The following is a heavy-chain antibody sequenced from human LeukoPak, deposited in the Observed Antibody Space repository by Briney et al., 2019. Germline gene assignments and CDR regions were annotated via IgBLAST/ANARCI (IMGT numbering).Heavy chain of an antibody. V-gene: IGHV3-15*01. CDR3: TRRGGWYSDY. D-gene: IGHD6-19*01. J-gene: IGHJ4*02. Sequence: PGGSLRLSCAASGFTFANAWLSWVRQAPVKGLEWVGRIKSETDGGTTDYAAPVKGRFTLSRDDSKNTLYLQMNSLKTEDTAVCYCTRRGGWYSDYWGQGTLVTVSS. CDR2: IKSETDGGTT. CDR1: GFTFANAW.